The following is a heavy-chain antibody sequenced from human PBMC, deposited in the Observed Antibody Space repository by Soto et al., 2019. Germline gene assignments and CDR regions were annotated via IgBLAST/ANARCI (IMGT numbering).Heavy chain of an antibody. CDR3: ASTVACVVLRRSKSSIDF. CDR2: VNHSGST. D-gene: IGHD5-12*01. CDR1: GGSFSGYY. Sequence: SETLSLTCAVYGGSFSGYYWSWIRQPPGKGLEWIGEVNHSGSTNYNPSLKSRVTISVDTSKKQFSLKLRSVTAADTAVYYCASTVACVVLRRSKSSIDFWGQGTLVTVST. J-gene: IGHJ4*02. V-gene: IGHV4-34*01.